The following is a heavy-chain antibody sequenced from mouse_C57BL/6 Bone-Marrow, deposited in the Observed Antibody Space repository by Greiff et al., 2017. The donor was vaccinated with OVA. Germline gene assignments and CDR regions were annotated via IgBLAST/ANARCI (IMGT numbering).Heavy chain of an antibody. Sequence: VQLQQSGAELVRPGTSVKMSCKASGYNFTNYWIGWAKQRPGHGLEWIGDIYPGGGYTNYNEKFKGKATLTADKASSTAYMQFSSLTSEDSAIYYCARYHGSYFYYWGQGTTLTVSS. V-gene: IGHV1-63*01. CDR3: ARYHGSYFYY. D-gene: IGHD1-1*01. CDR1: GYNFTNYW. J-gene: IGHJ2*01. CDR2: IYPGGGYT.